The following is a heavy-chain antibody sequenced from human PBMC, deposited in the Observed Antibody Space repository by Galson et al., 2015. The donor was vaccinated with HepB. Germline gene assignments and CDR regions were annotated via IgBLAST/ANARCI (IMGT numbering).Heavy chain of an antibody. J-gene: IGHJ4*02. CDR1: GFTFDDYA. V-gene: IGHV3-9*01. Sequence: SLRLSCAASGFTFDDYAMHWVRQAPGKGLEWVSGISWNSGTIDYADSVRGRFTISRDNAKNSLYLQMNSLRAEDAAFYYCAKGGPYTAMVWNFDYWGQGTLVTVSS. CDR3: AKGGPYTAMVWNFDY. D-gene: IGHD5-18*01. CDR2: ISWNSGTI.